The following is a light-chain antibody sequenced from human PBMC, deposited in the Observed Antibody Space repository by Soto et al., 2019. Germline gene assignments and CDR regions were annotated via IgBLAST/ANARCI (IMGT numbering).Light chain of an antibody. J-gene: IGLJ1*01. V-gene: IGLV2-11*01. CDR2: DVS. CDR1: SSDVGGYNY. Sequence: QSALAQPRSVSGSPGQSVTISCTGTSSDVGGYNYVSWYQQQPGKAPKLMIYDVSKRPSGVPDRFSGSKSGNTASLTISGLQAEVEADYYCCSYAGSYTFNYVFGTGTKVTVL. CDR3: CSYAGSYTFNYV.